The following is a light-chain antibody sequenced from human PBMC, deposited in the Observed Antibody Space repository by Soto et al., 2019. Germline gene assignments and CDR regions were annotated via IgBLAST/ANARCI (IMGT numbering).Light chain of an antibody. CDR3: QKYNNFWT. CDR2: GAS. J-gene: IGKJ1*01. Sequence: EIVMTQSPATLSVSPGETATLSCRASQSVSSNLAWYQQKPGQAPRLLIYGASTRATGIPARFSGSGSGTEFTLTISSLQSEDFAVYYCQKYNNFWTFGQGTKVEIK. V-gene: IGKV3-15*01. CDR1: QSVSSN.